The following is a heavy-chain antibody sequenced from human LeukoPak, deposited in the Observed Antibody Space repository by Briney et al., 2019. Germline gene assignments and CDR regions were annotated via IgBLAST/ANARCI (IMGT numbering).Heavy chain of an antibody. D-gene: IGHD4-17*01. CDR2: IYTSGST. V-gene: IGHV4-4*07. CDR3: ARESVTTSYYYYYMGV. Sequence: SETLSLTCTVSGGSISSYYWSWIRQPAGKGLEWIGRIYTSGSTNYNPSLKSRVTMSVDTSKNQFSLKLSSVTAADTAVYYCARESVTTSYYYYYMGVWGKGTTVTISS. J-gene: IGHJ6*03. CDR1: GGSISSYY.